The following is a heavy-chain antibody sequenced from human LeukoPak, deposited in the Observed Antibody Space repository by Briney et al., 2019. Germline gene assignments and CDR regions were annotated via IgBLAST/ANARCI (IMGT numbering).Heavy chain of an antibody. D-gene: IGHD1-26*01. J-gene: IGHJ4*02. V-gene: IGHV3-21*01. CDR3: ARGYSGSYNFDY. Sequence: GGSLRLSCAASGFTFSSYSMNWVRQAPGKGLEWVSSISSSSSYIYYADSVKGRFTISRDNAKNSLYLQMNSLRAEDTAVYYCARGYSGSYNFDYWGQGTLVTVSS. CDR2: ISSSSSYI. CDR1: GFTFSSYS.